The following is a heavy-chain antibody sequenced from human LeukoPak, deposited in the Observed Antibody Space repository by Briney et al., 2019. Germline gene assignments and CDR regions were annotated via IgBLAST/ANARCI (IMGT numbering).Heavy chain of an antibody. V-gene: IGHV3-30*02. J-gene: IGHJ4*02. CDR3: AKGLGDYDDFRLGY. CDR2: IPSDGSDN. CDR1: VFTFSTYG. D-gene: IGHD4-17*01. Sequence: GGSLRLSCAASVFTFSTYGFHWVRQAPGKGLEWVAFIPSDGSDNYYANSVKGRFTISRDNSKNTLYPQMNSLRSEDTAVYYCAKGLGDYDDFRLGYWGQGTLVTVSS.